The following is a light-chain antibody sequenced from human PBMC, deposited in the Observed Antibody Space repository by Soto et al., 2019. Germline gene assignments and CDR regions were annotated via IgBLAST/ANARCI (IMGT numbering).Light chain of an antibody. CDR3: SSYTSSSTLPV. V-gene: IGLV2-14*01. Sequence: QSVLTHPASVSGSPGQSITISCTGTSSDVGGYNYVSWYQRHPGKAPKLMIYDVSNRPSGVSNRFSGSKSGNTASLTISGLQAEDEADYYCSSYTSSSTLPVFGGGTKVTVL. CDR2: DVS. J-gene: IGLJ2*01. CDR1: SSDVGGYNY.